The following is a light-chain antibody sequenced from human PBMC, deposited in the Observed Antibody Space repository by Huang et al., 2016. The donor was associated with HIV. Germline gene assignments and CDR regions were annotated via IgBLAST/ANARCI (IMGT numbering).Light chain of an antibody. CDR3: QHYNNWPPWT. CDR1: QGVSNK. V-gene: IGKV3D-15*01. CDR2: GAS. Sequence: EIVMTQSPATLSVSLGESATLSGRASQGVSNKIVWYQQQPGQTPRLLIHGASTRATGIAAKFSGRGSGTDFTLTITSLQPEDSAVYYCQHYNNWPPWTFGPGTQVEI. J-gene: IGKJ1*01.